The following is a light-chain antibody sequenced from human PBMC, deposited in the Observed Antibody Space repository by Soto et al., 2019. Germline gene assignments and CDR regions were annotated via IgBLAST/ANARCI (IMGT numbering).Light chain of an antibody. CDR1: SSNIGNNA. CDR3: AAWDDSLNGHV. CDR2: YDD. Sequence: QSVLTQPPSVSEAPRQRVTISCSGSSSNIGNNAVNWYQQLPGKAPKLLIYYDDLLPSGVSDRFSGSKSGTSASLAISGLQSEDDADYYCAAWDDSLNGHVFGTGTKLTVL. J-gene: IGLJ1*01. V-gene: IGLV1-36*01.